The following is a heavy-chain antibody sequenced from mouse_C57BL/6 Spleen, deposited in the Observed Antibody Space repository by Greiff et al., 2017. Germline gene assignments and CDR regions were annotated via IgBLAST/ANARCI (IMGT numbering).Heavy chain of an antibody. V-gene: IGHV1-78*01. J-gene: IGHJ3*01. CDR1: GYTFTDHT. CDR3: ARQAYYGYDWFAY. CDR2: IYPRDGST. D-gene: IGHD2-9*01. Sequence: VQLQQSDAELVKPGASVKISCKVSGYTFTDHTIHWMKQRPEQGLEWIGYIYPRDGSTKYNEKFKGKATLTADKSSSPAYMQLNSLTSEDSAVYFCARQAYYGYDWFAYWGQGTLVTVSA.